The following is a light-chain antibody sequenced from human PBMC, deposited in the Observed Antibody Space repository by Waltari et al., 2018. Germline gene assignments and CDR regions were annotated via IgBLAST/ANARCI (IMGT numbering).Light chain of an antibody. CDR3: QSYDSSLKGV. Sequence: QSVLTQPPSVSGAPGQRVTISCTGSSSNIGAGFDVHWYQQLPGTAPKLLIYGNSHRPSGVPDRFSGSKSGTSASLAITGLQAEDEADYYCQSYDSSLKGVFGGGTKLTVV. CDR2: GNS. J-gene: IGLJ3*02. V-gene: IGLV1-40*01. CDR1: SSNIGAGFD.